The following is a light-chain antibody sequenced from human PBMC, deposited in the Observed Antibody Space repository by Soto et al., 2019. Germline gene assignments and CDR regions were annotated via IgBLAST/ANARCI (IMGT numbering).Light chain of an antibody. Sequence: IQMTQFPSSLSAAVGDRVTITCRASQDISKNLVWYQHKPWKAPKLLIYAASTLQSGVPSRFSGRGSGTDFTLTISSLQPEDVAHYYCQKDKSAPSSTFGPRTRVALK. CDR2: AAS. V-gene: IGKV1-27*01. J-gene: IGKJ3*01. CDR1: QDISKN. CDR3: QKDKSAPSST.